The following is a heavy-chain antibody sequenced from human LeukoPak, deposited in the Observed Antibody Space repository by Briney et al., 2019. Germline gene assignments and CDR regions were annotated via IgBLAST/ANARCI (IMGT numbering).Heavy chain of an antibody. Sequence: PSETLSLTCTVSGGSNSTYYWNWIRQPPGKGLEWIGYIYYSGTTNYNPSLKSRVTISVDTTKNQFSLKLSSVTAADTAVYYCARENWADYYYYYMDVWGEGTTVTISS. CDR3: ARENWADYYYYYMDV. CDR2: IYYSGTT. CDR1: GGSNSTYY. D-gene: IGHD7-27*01. J-gene: IGHJ6*03. V-gene: IGHV4-59*12.